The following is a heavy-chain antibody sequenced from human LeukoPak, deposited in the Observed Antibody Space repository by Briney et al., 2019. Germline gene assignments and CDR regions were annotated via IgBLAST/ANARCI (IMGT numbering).Heavy chain of an antibody. J-gene: IGHJ4*02. D-gene: IGHD5-18*01. Sequence: PGGSLRLSCAASGFTFSSYGMHWVRQAPGKGLEWVAVISYDGSNKYYADSVKGRFTISRDNSKNTLYLQMNSLKTEDTAVYYCANVDTAMANDYWGQGTLVTVSS. CDR1: GFTFSSYG. CDR2: ISYDGSNK. CDR3: ANVDTAMANDY. V-gene: IGHV3-30*18.